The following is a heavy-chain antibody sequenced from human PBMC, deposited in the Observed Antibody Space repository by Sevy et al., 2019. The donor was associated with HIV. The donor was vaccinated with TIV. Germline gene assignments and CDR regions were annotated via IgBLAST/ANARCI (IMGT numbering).Heavy chain of an antibody. CDR2: IYPGDSDT. Sequence: GESLKISCKGSGYSFTSYWIGWVRQMPGKGLEWMGIIYPGDSDTRYSPSFQGQVTISADKSISTAYLQWSSLKASDTARYYCASLTYYDFWSGYPRGGYFQHWGQGTLVTVSS. CDR1: GYSFTSYW. V-gene: IGHV5-51*01. CDR3: ASLTYYDFWSGYPRGGYFQH. J-gene: IGHJ1*01. D-gene: IGHD3-3*01.